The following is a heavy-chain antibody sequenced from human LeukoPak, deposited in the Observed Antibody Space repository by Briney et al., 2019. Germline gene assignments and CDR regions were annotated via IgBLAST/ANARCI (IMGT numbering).Heavy chain of an antibody. J-gene: IGHJ5*02. CDR2: IIPTLGIA. Sequence: SVKVSCKASGGTFSSYAISWVRQAPGQGLEWMGRIIPTLGIANYAQKFQGRVTITADKSTSTAYMELSSLRSEDTAVYYCARGLDYGDYDNWFDPWGQGTLVTVSS. D-gene: IGHD4-17*01. V-gene: IGHV1-69*04. CDR1: GGTFSSYA. CDR3: ARGLDYGDYDNWFDP.